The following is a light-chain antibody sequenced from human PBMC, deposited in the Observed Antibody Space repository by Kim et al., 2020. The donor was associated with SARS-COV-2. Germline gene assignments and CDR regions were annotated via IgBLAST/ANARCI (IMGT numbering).Light chain of an antibody. CDR2: QDS. J-gene: IGLJ3*02. V-gene: IGLV3-1*01. Sequence: PGQTATITWSGDKLGDKYACWYQQKQGQSPVLDIYQDSKRPSGIHKRFSGSSSGNTATLSISGTQAMDEADNYCQSWDSSTAVFGGGTQLTVL. CDR1: KLGDKY. CDR3: QSWDSSTAV.